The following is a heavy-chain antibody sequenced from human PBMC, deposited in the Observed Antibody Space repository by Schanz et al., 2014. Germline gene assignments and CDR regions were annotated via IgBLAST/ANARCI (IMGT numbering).Heavy chain of an antibody. D-gene: IGHD5-12*01. CDR3: AKNRAGGYESFLDS. V-gene: IGHV3-11*05. CDR2: ISGSSIHK. CDR1: GFTFSDYY. Sequence: QVYLVESGGDLVKPGGSLRLSCAASGFTFSDYYMAWIRQAPGKGLEWVSHISGSSIHKNYADSVKGRFSISRDNSKNSLYLQMDSLRSEDTALYYCAKNRAGGYESFLDSWGQGTLXTVSS. J-gene: IGHJ4*02.